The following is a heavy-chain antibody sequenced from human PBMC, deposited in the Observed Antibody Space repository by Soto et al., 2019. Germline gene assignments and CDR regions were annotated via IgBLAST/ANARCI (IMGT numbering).Heavy chain of an antibody. CDR2: ITASGGRT. J-gene: IGHJ4*02. Sequence: GGSLRLSCAASGFTISTYSMSWVRQAPGKGLEWVSSITASGGRTDYADSVKGRFTISTDNPKSTLYLQMNSLGAEDMAVYYCAKDPFYDIFTGYYFDYWGQGTLVTVSS. CDR3: AKDPFYDIFTGYYFDY. CDR1: GFTISTYS. D-gene: IGHD3-9*01. V-gene: IGHV3-23*01.